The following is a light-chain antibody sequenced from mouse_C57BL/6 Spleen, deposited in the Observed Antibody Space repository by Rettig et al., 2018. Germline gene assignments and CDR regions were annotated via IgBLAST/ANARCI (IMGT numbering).Light chain of an antibody. J-gene: IGKJ2*01. CDR1: ENVGTY. CDR3: GQSYSYPYT. V-gene: IGKV6-20*01. Sequence: NIVMTQSPKSMSMSVGERVTLSCKASENVGTYVSWYQQKPEQSPKLLIYGASNRYTGVLDRFTGSGSATDFTLTISSVQAEDLADYHCGQSYSYPYTFGGGTKLEIK. CDR2: GAS.